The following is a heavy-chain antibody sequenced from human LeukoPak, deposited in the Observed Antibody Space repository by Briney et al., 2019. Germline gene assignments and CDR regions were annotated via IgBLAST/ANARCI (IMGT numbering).Heavy chain of an antibody. D-gene: IGHD2-2*01. CDR1: RFTFSDYY. CDR2: ISSTGTTI. Sequence: GGSLRLSCAASRFTFSDYYMSWIRQAPGKGLEWVSFISSTGTTIYYADSVKGRFTISRDNAKNSLYLQMHSLKAEDTAVYYCARYLLAVVVPSAHSEYFQHWGQGTLVTASS. J-gene: IGHJ1*01. V-gene: IGHV3-11*01. CDR3: ARYLLAVVVPSAHSEYFQH.